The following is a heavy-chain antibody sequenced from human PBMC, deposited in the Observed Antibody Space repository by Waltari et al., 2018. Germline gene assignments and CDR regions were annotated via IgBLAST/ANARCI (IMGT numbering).Heavy chain of an antibody. D-gene: IGHD3-22*01. CDR1: GSTFSSYG. V-gene: IGHV3-33*01. J-gene: IGHJ3*02. CDR3: AREGYVSYDSSPGHDAFDI. CDR2: IWYDGSNK. Sequence: QVQLVESGGGVVQPGRSLRLSCAASGSTFSSYGRHWVRQAPGKGLEWVAVIWYDGSNKYYADSVKGRFTISRDNSKNTLYLQMNSLRAEDTAVYYCAREGYVSYDSSPGHDAFDIWGQGTMVTVSS.